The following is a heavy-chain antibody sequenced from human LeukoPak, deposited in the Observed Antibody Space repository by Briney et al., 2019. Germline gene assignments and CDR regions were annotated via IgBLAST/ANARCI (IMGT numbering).Heavy chain of an antibody. Sequence: SETLSLTCTVSGGSISSYYWSWIRQPAGKGLEWIGRIYTSGNTNYNPSLKSRVTMSVDTSKNQFSLKLSSVTAADTAVYYCARAYEDYDGSGYYTNLNFDSWGQGTLVTVSS. J-gene: IGHJ4*02. CDR3: ARAYEDYDGSGYYTNLNFDS. CDR2: IYTSGNT. D-gene: IGHD3-22*01. V-gene: IGHV4-4*07. CDR1: GGSISSYY.